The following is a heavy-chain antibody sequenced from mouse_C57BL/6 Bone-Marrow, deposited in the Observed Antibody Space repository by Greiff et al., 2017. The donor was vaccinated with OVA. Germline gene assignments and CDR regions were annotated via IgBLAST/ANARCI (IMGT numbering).Heavy chain of an antibody. Sequence: QVQLQQPGAELVRPGTSVKLSCKASGYTFTSYWMHWVKQRPGQGLEWIGVIDPSDSYTNYNQKFKGKATLTVDTSSSTAYMYLSSLTSDDSAVYYCARWDYGSSYGYFDVWGTGTTVTVSS. V-gene: IGHV1-59*01. D-gene: IGHD1-1*01. CDR2: IDPSDSYT. CDR1: GYTFTSYW. J-gene: IGHJ1*03. CDR3: ARWDYGSSYGYFDV.